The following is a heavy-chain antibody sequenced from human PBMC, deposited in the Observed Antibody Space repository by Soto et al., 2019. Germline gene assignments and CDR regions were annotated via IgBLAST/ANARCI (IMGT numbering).Heavy chain of an antibody. Sequence: QVQLQESGPGLVKPSQTLSLTCTVSGASISSGGYYWSWIRQHPVKGLEWIGYIYYSGSTYYNPCLKSRVTISVDTSKNQFSLKLSSVTAADTAVYYCARAESSGLVAYWGQGTLVTVSS. D-gene: IGHD3-22*01. CDR1: GASISSGGYY. CDR2: IYYSGST. CDR3: ARAESSGLVAY. J-gene: IGHJ4*02. V-gene: IGHV4-31*03.